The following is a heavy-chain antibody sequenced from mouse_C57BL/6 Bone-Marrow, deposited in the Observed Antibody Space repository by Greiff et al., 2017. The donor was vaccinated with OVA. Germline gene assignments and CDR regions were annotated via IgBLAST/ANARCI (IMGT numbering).Heavy chain of an antibody. D-gene: IGHD3-2*02. V-gene: IGHV1-77*01. CDR1: GYTFTDYY. CDR2: IGPGSGST. CDR3: ARQLRLRAWFAY. Sequence: QVHVKQSVAELVKPGASVKISCKASGYTFTDYYINWVKQRPGQGLEWIGKIGPGSGSTYYNEKFKGKATLTADKSSSTAYMQLSSLTSEDSAVYFCARQLRLRAWFAYWGQGTLVTVSA. J-gene: IGHJ3*01.